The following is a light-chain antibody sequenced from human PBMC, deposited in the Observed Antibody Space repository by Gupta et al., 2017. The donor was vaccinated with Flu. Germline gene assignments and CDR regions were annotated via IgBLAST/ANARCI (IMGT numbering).Light chain of an antibody. Sequence: GKTGTIPCGGNNIESKSVRWHQQKAGQAPVLVVYVDSDRPSGIPERFSGTNSGNTATLTISRVEAGEEADYYSQVWDSSSDIVVFGGGTKLTVL. J-gene: IGLJ2*01. CDR1: NIESKS. CDR3: QVWDSSSDIVV. CDR2: VDS. V-gene: IGLV3-21*03.